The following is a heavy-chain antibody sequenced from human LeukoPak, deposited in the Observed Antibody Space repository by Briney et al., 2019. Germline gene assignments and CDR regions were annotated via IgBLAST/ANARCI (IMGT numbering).Heavy chain of an antibody. CDR3: ARDREGAGGFDY. J-gene: IGHJ4*02. Sequence: PSETLSLTCTVSGGSISSSSYYWGWIRQPPGKGLEWIGSIYYSGSTYYKPSLKSRVTISVDTSKNQFSLKLISVTAADTAVYYCARDREGAGGFDYWGQGTLVTVSS. V-gene: IGHV4-39*07. CDR2: IYYSGST. D-gene: IGHD2-8*02. CDR1: GGSISSSSYY.